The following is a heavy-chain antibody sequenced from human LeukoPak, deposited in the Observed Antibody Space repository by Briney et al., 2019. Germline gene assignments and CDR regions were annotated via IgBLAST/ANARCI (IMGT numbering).Heavy chain of an antibody. V-gene: IGHV4-59*11. D-gene: IGHD6-13*01. J-gene: IGHJ4*02. CDR2: IFYSGST. Sequence: SETLSLTCSVSGGSISSHYWSWIRQPPGKGLEWIGYIFYSGSTDYNPSLKSRVTISVDTSKNQFSLKLSSVTAADTAVYYCARGGSWYGYWGQGTLVTVSS. CDR1: GGSISSHY. CDR3: ARGGSWYGY.